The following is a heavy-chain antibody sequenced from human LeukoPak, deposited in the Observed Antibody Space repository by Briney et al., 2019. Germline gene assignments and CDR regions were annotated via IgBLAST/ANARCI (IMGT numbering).Heavy chain of an antibody. CDR1: GFTFRTSA. Sequence: GGSLRLSCAASGFTFRTSAMSWVRQAPGKGLQWVSSINGADYSTYYADSVKGRFTISRDRSKNILYLQMNSLRTDDTALYYCASANPTPRGINFDSWGQGTLVTVSS. CDR2: INGADYST. D-gene: IGHD3-10*01. J-gene: IGHJ4*02. V-gene: IGHV3-23*01. CDR3: ASANPTPRGINFDS.